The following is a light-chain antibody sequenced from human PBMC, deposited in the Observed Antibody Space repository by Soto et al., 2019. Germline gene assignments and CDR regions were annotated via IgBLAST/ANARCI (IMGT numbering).Light chain of an antibody. CDR2: KAS. CDR3: QPDNSYGE. J-gene: IGKJ4*02. Sequence: DIERTQCRSTVSASVGDILTITCRASESISSWLAWHQQKPGKAPKLLISKASTLESGVPSRFSGSGYGTDFTFAISGLQPDGFAIYCCQPDNSYGEFAGGTQLDIK. CDR1: ESISSW. V-gene: IGKV1-5*03.